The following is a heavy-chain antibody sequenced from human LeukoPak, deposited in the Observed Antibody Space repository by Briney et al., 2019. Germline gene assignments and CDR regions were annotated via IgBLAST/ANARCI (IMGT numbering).Heavy chain of an antibody. D-gene: IGHD5-12*01. Sequence: GGSLRLSCAASGFTFTDYHMSWIRQAPGKGLEWVSAISGSGYSTYYADSVKGRFTISRDNSKNTLYLQMNSLRAEDTAVYYCAKEAGYSGYDYPDYWGQGTLVTVSS. CDR3: AKEAGYSGYDYPDY. J-gene: IGHJ4*02. CDR1: GFTFTDYH. V-gene: IGHV3-23*01. CDR2: ISGSGYST.